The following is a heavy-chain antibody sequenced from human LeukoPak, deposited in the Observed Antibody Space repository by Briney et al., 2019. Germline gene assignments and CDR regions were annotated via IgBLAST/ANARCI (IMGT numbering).Heavy chain of an antibody. Sequence: HSGGSLRLSCAASGFTFSSYAMSWVRQAPGKGLEWVSAISGSGGSTYYADSVKGRFTISRDNSKNTLHLQMNSLRAEDTAVYYCAKEMGDYYGSGSYYRIPYYYYYGMDVWGQGTTVTVSS. CDR1: GFTFSSYA. V-gene: IGHV3-23*01. D-gene: IGHD3-10*01. CDR2: ISGSGGST. CDR3: AKEMGDYYGSGSYYRIPYYYYYGMDV. J-gene: IGHJ6*02.